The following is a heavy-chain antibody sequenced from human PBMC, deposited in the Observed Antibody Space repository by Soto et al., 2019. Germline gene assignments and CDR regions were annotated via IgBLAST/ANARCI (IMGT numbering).Heavy chain of an antibody. CDR1: GFTFSSYA. V-gene: IGHV3-23*01. D-gene: IGHD3-3*01. CDR2: ISGSGGST. J-gene: IGHJ6*02. Sequence: GGSLRLSCAASGFTFSSYAMSWVRQAPGKGLEWVSAISGSGGSTYYADSVKGRFTISRDNSKNTLYLQMNSLRAEDTAVYYCAKGGVEWLFTNYYYYGMDVWGQGTTVTVSS. CDR3: AKGGVEWLFTNYYYYGMDV.